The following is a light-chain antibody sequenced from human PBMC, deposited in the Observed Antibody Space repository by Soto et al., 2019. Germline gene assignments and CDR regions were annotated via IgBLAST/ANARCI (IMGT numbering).Light chain of an antibody. Sequence: QPVMTQSTSASASLGASVKLTCTLSSGHSIYAIAWHQQQPEKGPRYLMKLDSDGSHTKGDAIPDRFSGSSSGAERYLTISSLQSEDEADYYCQTWVTGIHVVFGGGTKLTVL. J-gene: IGLJ2*01. CDR2: LDSDGSH. V-gene: IGLV4-69*01. CDR3: QTWVTGIHVV. CDR1: SGHSIYA.